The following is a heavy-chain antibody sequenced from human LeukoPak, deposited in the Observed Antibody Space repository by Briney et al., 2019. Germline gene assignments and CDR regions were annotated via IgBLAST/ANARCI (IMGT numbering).Heavy chain of an antibody. Sequence: GGSLRLSCAASGFGFSNFWMSWVRQAPGKGPEWVANIKEDGSLKNYVDSVEGRFTISRDNTKNSLYLQMNSLRAEDTAMYYCARGSPGGSGSYSWGQGTLVTVSS. V-gene: IGHV3-7*01. CDR2: IKEDGSLK. CDR1: GFGFSNFW. D-gene: IGHD3-10*01. CDR3: ARGSPGGSGSYS. J-gene: IGHJ4*02.